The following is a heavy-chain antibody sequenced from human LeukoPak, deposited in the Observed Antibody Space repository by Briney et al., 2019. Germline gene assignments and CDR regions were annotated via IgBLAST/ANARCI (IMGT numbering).Heavy chain of an antibody. Sequence: KSSETLSLTCAVYGGSFSGYYWSWIRQPPGKGLEWIGEINHSGSTNYNPSLKSRVTISVDRSKNQLSLKLSSVTAADTAMYYCASGGYSYGFDYWGQGTLVTVSS. CDR1: GGSFSGYY. CDR2: INHSGST. D-gene: IGHD5-18*01. J-gene: IGHJ4*02. V-gene: IGHV4-34*01. CDR3: ASGGYSYGFDY.